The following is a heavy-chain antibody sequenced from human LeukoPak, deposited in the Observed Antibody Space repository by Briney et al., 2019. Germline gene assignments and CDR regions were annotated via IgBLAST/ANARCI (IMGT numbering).Heavy chain of an antibody. V-gene: IGHV3-21*01. CDR2: ISSSSSYI. CDR3: VTPLIAVAGILFDY. Sequence: GGSLRLSCAASGFTFRNYVIHWVRQAPGKGLEWVSSISSSSSYIYYADSVKGRFTISRDNAKNSLYLQMNSLRAEDTAVYYCVTPLIAVAGILFDYWGQGTLVTVSS. D-gene: IGHD6-19*01. CDR1: GFTFRNYV. J-gene: IGHJ4*02.